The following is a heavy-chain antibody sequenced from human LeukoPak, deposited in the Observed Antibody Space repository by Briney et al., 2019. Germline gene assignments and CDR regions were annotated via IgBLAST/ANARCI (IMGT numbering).Heavy chain of an antibody. CDR1: GGSIRGYY. J-gene: IGHJ6*03. CDR2: IYYSGST. D-gene: IGHD3-16*01. CDR3: AVGATHYYMDV. Sequence: SETLSLTCTVSGGSIRGYYWSWVRQPPGRGLEWIAYIYYSGSTNYNPSLTSRVTISLDTSKNQFSLKLSSVTAADTAVYYCAVGATHYYMDVWGKGTTVTVSS. V-gene: IGHV4-59*08.